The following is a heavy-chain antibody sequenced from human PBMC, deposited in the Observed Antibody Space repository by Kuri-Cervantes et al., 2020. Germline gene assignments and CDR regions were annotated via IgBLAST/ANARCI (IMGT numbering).Heavy chain of an antibody. D-gene: IGHD3-22*01. CDR3: AKLEGFTPMVVTNSGTDV. Sequence: GGPLRLSCAASGFTFRNARMSWFRQAPGKGLEWVANIKQDGSEKYYVDSGKGRFTISRENAKNPLYLQMNSLRAEDTAVYYCAKLEGFTPMVVTNSGTDVWGQGTTVTVSS. V-gene: IGHV3-7*01. J-gene: IGHJ6*02. CDR2: IKQDGSEK. CDR1: GFTFRNAR.